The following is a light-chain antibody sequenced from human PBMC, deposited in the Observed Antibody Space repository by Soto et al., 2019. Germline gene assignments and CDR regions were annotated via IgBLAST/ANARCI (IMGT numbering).Light chain of an antibody. J-gene: IGKJ1*01. CDR3: QHYNSYSEA. CDR1: QTISSW. Sequence: DIEMTQYTYTLSASVGDRVTITCRASQTISSWLAWYQQKPGKAPKLLIYKASTLKSGVPSRFSGSGSGTEFTLTISSLQPDDFATYYCQHYNSYSEAFGQGTKVAIK. CDR2: KAS. V-gene: IGKV1-5*03.